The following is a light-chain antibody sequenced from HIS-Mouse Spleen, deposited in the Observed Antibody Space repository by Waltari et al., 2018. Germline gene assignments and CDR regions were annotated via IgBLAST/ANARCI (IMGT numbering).Light chain of an antibody. J-gene: IGLJ2*01. CDR2: QDS. Sequence: SYELTQPPSVSVSPGQTASITCPGDNLGDKYACWYQQKPGQSPVLVIYQDSKRPSGIPERFSGSNSGNTATLTISGTQATDEADYYCQAWDSSTVVFGGGTKLTVL. V-gene: IGLV3-1*01. CDR1: NLGDKY. CDR3: QAWDSSTVV.